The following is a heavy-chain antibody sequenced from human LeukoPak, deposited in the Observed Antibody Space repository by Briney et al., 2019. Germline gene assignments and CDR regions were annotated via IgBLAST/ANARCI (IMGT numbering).Heavy chain of an antibody. Sequence: SETLSLTCTVSGGSISSYYWSWLRQPPGKGLEWIGYIYYSGSTNYNPSLKSRVTISVDTSKTPFSLKLSSVPAADTAVYYCATLRGSYSTDAFPIWSQGTMVTVSS. CDR2: IYYSGST. J-gene: IGHJ3*02. V-gene: IGHV4-59*08. CDR1: GGSISSYY. CDR3: ATLRGSYSTDAFPI. D-gene: IGHD1-26*01.